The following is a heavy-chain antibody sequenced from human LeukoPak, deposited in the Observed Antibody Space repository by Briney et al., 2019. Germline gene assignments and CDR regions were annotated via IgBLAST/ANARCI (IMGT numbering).Heavy chain of an antibody. V-gene: IGHV4-34*01. Sequence: ETLSLTCAVYGGSFSGYYWSWIRQPPGKGLEWIGEINHSGSTNYNPSLKSRVTISVDTSKNQLSLKLSSVTAADTAVYYCARGTTLVNYDILTGYLDDAFDIWGQGTMVTVSS. CDR3: ARGTTLVNYDILTGYLDDAFDI. D-gene: IGHD3-9*01. J-gene: IGHJ3*02. CDR1: GGSFSGYY. CDR2: INHSGST.